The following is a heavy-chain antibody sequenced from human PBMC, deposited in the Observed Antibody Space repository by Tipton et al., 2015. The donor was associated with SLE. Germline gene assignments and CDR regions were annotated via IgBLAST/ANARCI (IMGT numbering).Heavy chain of an antibody. CDR1: EFTFSSHA. Sequence: GSLRLSCGASEFTFSSHAMSWVRQAPGKGLEWVSAINSDGSSTYYVDPVKGRFTISRDNSKSTLYLQMNSLRAEDTAVYYCARTGDYVVGYFDLWGRGTLVTVSS. V-gene: IGHV3-23*03. CDR2: INSDGSST. CDR3: ARTGDYVVGYFDL. J-gene: IGHJ2*01. D-gene: IGHD4-17*01.